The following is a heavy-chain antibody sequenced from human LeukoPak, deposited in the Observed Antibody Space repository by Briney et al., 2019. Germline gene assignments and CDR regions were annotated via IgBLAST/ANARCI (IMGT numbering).Heavy chain of an antibody. CDR2: IYYSGST. Sequence: SQTLSLTCTVSGGSISSGSYYWSWIRQPPGKGLEWIGSIYYSGSTYYNPSLKSRVTISVDTSKNQFSLKLSSVTAADTAVYYCARRYDFWSGYQDYWGQGTLVTVSS. CDR1: GGSISSGSYY. V-gene: IGHV4-39*01. D-gene: IGHD3-3*01. CDR3: ARRYDFWSGYQDY. J-gene: IGHJ4*02.